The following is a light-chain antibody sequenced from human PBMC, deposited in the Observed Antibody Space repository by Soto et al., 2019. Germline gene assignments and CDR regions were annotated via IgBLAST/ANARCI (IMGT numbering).Light chain of an antibody. Sequence: SSELTQPPSVSVSPGNTARITCGGTNIGSQSVHWYQQKPGQAPVLVVFYDRVRPSGIPERFSGSNSGNTATLTISRVEAGDEADYYCQVWDSSSDHPEVFGGGTHLTVL. V-gene: IGLV3-21*04. J-gene: IGLJ2*01. CDR3: QVWDSSSDHPEV. CDR1: NIGSQS. CDR2: YDR.